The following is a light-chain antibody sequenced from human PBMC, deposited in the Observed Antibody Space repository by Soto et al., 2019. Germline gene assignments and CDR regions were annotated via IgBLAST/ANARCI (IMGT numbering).Light chain of an antibody. J-gene: IGLJ3*02. CDR1: SSNIGAGYD. CDR2: GNS. Sequence: QAVVTQPPSVSGAPGQGVTISCTGSSSNIGAGYDVHWYQQLPGTAPKLLIYGNSNRPSGVPDRFSGSKSGTSASLAITGRQAEDEADYYCQSYDSSRSGSVFGGGTKGTVL. CDR3: QSYDSSRSGSV. V-gene: IGLV1-40*01.